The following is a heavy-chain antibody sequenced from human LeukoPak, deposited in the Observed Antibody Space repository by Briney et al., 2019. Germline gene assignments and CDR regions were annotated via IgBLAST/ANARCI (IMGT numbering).Heavy chain of an antibody. CDR3: ARWSYRSGGSCYWFDP. Sequence: GAPVKVSCKAAGYTVTRYGVSWGRQAPGQGRGGRGWISAYNGEANYEQKLQGRVTMTTNTSKSTAYIELRSLRSDDTAVYYCARWSYRSGGSCYWFDPWGQGTLVTVSS. V-gene: IGHV1-18*01. CDR2: ISAYNGEA. CDR1: GYTVTRYG. D-gene: IGHD2-15*01. J-gene: IGHJ5*02.